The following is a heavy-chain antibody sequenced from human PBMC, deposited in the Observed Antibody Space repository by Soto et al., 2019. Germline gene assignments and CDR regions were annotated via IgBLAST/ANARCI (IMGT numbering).Heavy chain of an antibody. CDR2: IYSCGST. CDR3: HGYGY. V-gene: IGHV3-53*01. J-gene: IGHJ4*02. CDR1: GFSVTANY. D-gene: IGHD5-12*01. Sequence: EVQVVESGGGLIQPGGSLRLSCEVSGFSVTANYISWVRQAPGKGLEWVSVIYSCGSTYYIDSVKGRFSISRDISKNTLYLQMNSLRAEDTAVYYCHGYGYWCQGTLVTVSS.